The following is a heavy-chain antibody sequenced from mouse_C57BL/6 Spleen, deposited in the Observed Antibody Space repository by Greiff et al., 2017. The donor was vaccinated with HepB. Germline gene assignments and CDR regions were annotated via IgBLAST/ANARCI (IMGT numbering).Heavy chain of an antibody. J-gene: IGHJ2*01. D-gene: IGHD2-4*01. Sequence: QVQLQQSGPELVKPGASVKISCKASGFAFSSSWMNWVKQRPGKGLEWIGRIYPGDGDTNYNGKFKGKATLTAVKSSSTAYMQLSSLTSEDSAVYFCARSTMITTCFDYWGQGTTLTVSS. CDR2: IYPGDGDT. CDR3: ARSTMITTCFDY. CDR1: GFAFSSSW. V-gene: IGHV1-82*01.